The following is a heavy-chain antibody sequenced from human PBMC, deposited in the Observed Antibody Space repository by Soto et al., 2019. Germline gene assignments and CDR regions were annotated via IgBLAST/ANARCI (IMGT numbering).Heavy chain of an antibody. V-gene: IGHV3-30-3*01. CDR2: ISYDGSNK. D-gene: IGHD3-3*01. CDR3: ASARITIFGVVDSYGMDV. Sequence: QVPLVESGGGVVQPGRSLRLSCAASGFTFSSYAMHWVRQAPGKGLEWVAVISYDGSNKYYADSVKGRFTISRDNSKNTLYLQMNSLRAEDTAVYYCASARITIFGVVDSYGMDVWGQGTTVTVSS. CDR1: GFTFSSYA. J-gene: IGHJ6*02.